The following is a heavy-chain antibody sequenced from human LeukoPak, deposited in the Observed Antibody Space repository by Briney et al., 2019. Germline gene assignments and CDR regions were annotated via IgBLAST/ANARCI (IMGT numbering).Heavy chain of an antibody. CDR1: GFTFSSYG. Sequence: GGSLRLSCAASGFTFSSYGMHWVRQAPGKGLEWVAVISYDGSNKYYADSVKGRFTISRDNSKNTLYLQMNSLRAEDTAVYYCARVSSGYCSSTSCLYMDVWGKGTTVTVSS. CDR2: ISYDGSNK. CDR3: ARVSSGYCSSTSCLYMDV. D-gene: IGHD2-2*01. V-gene: IGHV3-30*03. J-gene: IGHJ6*03.